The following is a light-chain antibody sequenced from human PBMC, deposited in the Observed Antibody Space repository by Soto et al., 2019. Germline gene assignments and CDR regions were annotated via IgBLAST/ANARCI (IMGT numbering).Light chain of an antibody. J-gene: IGLJ1*01. V-gene: IGLV1-47*02. Sequence: SVLTQPPSASVTPGQRVSISCSVYSSSIGANFVYWYQQLPGTAPKVLIHSNNQRPSGVPNRFSGSKSGTSASLTISGLRSDDEADYYCTAWDDNLSTYVFGSGTKVTVL. CDR1: SSSIGANF. CDR2: SNN. CDR3: TAWDDNLSTYV.